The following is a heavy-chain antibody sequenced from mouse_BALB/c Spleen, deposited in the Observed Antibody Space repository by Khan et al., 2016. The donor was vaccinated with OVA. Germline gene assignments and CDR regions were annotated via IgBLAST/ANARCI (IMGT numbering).Heavy chain of an antibody. J-gene: IGHJ2*01. D-gene: IGHD2-4*01. CDR3: ARKDYVDY. CDR1: GYTFTNYG. V-gene: IGHV9-3*02. CDR2: INTNTGEP. Sequence: QIQLMQSGPELKKPGETVKISCKASGYTFTNYGMNWVKQAPGKGLKWMGWINTNTGEPTYAEVFKRRFAFSLETSVSTANLQINNHKNCDTATYFCARKDYVDYWGQGTTLTVSS.